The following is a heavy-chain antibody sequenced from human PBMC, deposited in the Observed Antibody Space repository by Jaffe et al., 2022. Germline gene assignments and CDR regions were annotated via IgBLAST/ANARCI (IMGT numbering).Heavy chain of an antibody. Sequence: EVQLVQSGAEVKKPGESLKISCKASGYSFTNYWIGWVRQMPGKGLEWMGIIYPGGSDTRYSPSFQGQVTLSADKSISTAYLQWSSLKASDTAVYYCVRKIAAAGAAFDYWGQGTLVTVSS. V-gene: IGHV5-51*03. D-gene: IGHD6-13*01. CDR3: VRKIAAAGAAFDY. CDR1: GYSFTNYW. J-gene: IGHJ4*02. CDR2: IYPGGSDT.